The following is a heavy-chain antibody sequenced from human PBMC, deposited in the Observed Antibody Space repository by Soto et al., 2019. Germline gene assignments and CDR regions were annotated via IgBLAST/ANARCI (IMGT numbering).Heavy chain of an antibody. CDR3: ARTLGSSGFDY. Sequence: QVQLVQSGPEVKKPGASVKVSCKASGYSFTPYGIAWVRQAPGQELEWMGWISTHNGNTKYEQKVQDRVTMTTDTSTPTAYMELRSIRSDDTAMYYCARTLGSSGFDYGGQGTLVAVSS. D-gene: IGHD3-10*01. V-gene: IGHV1-18*01. J-gene: IGHJ4*02. CDR1: GYSFTPYG. CDR2: ISTHNGNT.